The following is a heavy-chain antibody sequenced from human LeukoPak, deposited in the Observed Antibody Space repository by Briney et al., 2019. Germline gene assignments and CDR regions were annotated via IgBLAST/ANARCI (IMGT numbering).Heavy chain of an antibody. V-gene: IGHV3-23*01. CDR2: ISGSGGST. CDR3: AKSAMIVVVNLYFQH. J-gene: IGHJ1*01. Sequence: GGSLRLSCAASGFTFSSYAMSWVRQAPGKGLEWVSAISGSGGSTYYADSVKGRFTISRDNSENTLYLQMNSLRAEDTAVYYCAKSAMIVVVNLYFQHWGQGTLVTVSS. D-gene: IGHD3-22*01. CDR1: GFTFSSYA.